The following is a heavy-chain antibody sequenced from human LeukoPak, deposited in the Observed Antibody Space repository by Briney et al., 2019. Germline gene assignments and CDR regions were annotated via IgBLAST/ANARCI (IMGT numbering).Heavy chain of an antibody. V-gene: IGHV3-7*03. CDR3: AREGGVADY. CDR1: GFTFSSYW. J-gene: IGHJ4*02. D-gene: IGHD3-16*01. Sequence: GGSLRLSCAASGFTFSSYWMTWVRQAPGKGLEWVANIKQDGSERFYVDSVKGRFTISRDNARNSVYLQMNSLRAEDTAVYYCAREGGVADYWGQGTLVTLSS. CDR2: IKQDGSER.